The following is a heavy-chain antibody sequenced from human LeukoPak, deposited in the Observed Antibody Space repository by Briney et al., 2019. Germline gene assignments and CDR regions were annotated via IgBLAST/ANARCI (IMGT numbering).Heavy chain of an antibody. Sequence: GASVKVSCKASGYTFTGHYMHWVRQAPGQGVEWMGWINPNSGGTNYAQKFQGRVTMTRDTSISTAYMELSRLRSDDTAVYYCAKDRARVGTMVDAFDMWGQGTMVTVSS. D-gene: IGHD1-1*01. CDR3: AKDRARVGTMVDAFDM. CDR1: GYTFTGHY. CDR2: INPNSGGT. V-gene: IGHV1-2*02. J-gene: IGHJ3*02.